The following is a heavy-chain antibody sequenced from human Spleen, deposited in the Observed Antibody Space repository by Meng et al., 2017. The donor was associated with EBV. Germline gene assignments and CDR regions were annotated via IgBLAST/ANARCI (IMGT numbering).Heavy chain of an antibody. D-gene: IGHD1-1*01. CDR3: ARGPRTGGYDY. CDR2: INPSGGST. Sequence: VQAGAEVTKPGASVKVSCKASGYTFSGYYMHWVRQAPGQGLECMGMINPSGGSTTYTQKFQGRVTMTSDTSTSTVYMELDSLKSEDTAVYYCARGPRTGGYDYWGQGTLVTVSS. CDR1: GYTFSGYY. V-gene: IGHV1-46*01. J-gene: IGHJ4*02.